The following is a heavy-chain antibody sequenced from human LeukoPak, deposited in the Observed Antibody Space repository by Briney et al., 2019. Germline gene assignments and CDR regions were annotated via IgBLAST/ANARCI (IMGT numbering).Heavy chain of an antibody. V-gene: IGHV4-34*01. CDR1: GGSFSGYY. Sequence: SETLSLTCAVYGGSFSGYYWSWIRQPPGKGLEWIGEINHSGRSNDNPSLKSRVTISVDTSNNQFSLKLNSVTAADTAVYYCARYYYGSGSYQRYFDYWGQGTLVTVSS. J-gene: IGHJ4*02. CDR3: ARYYYGSGSYQRYFDY. CDR2: INHSGRS. D-gene: IGHD3-10*01.